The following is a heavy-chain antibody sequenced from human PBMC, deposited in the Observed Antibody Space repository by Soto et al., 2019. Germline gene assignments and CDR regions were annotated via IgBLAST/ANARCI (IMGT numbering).Heavy chain of an antibody. J-gene: IGHJ3*02. CDR2: FDPEDGET. V-gene: IGHV1-24*01. CDR3: ARELGSSGTLAFDI. Sequence: ASVKVSCKVSGYTLTELSMHWVRQAPGKGLEWMGGFDPEDGETIYAQKFQGRVTMTTDTSTSTAYMELRSLRSDDTAVYYCARELGSSGTLAFDIWG. D-gene: IGHD3-22*01. CDR1: GYTLTELS.